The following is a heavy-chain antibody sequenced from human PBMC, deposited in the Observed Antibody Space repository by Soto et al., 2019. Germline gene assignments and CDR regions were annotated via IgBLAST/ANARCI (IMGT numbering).Heavy chain of an antibody. CDR2: ISITGNYK. CDR1: GFTFSSFN. J-gene: IGHJ4*02. Sequence: EVQLVESGGGLVKPGGSLRLSCAASGFTFSSFNMDWVRQAPGKGLEWVSSISITGNYKYYADSLKGRFTISRDNAQNLLFLQMDRLRPEDTAVYYCASRRLGYCTGGTCPEFWGQGTLVTVTS. CDR3: ASRRLGYCTGGTCPEF. V-gene: IGHV3-21*01. D-gene: IGHD2-15*01.